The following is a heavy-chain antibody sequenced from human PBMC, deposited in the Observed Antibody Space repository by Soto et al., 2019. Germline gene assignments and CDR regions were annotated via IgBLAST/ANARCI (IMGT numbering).Heavy chain of an antibody. CDR2: INQDGSEK. D-gene: IGHD1-20*01. Sequence: EEQLVESGGGLVQPGGSLKLSCVVSQISFSSYWMTWVRQAPGKGLECVANINQDGSEKYYEDSVKRRFTFSRDNTKNTMYLNMNSLRAEDTAVYYCANDLNWTNYWGHGTLVAVSS. CDR1: QISFSSYW. J-gene: IGHJ4*01. V-gene: IGHV3-7*01. CDR3: ANDLNWTNY.